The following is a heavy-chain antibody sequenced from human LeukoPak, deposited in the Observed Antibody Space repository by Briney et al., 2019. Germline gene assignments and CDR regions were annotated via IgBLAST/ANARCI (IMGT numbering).Heavy chain of an antibody. CDR2: INHSGST. CDR1: GGSISSYY. D-gene: IGHD6-13*01. J-gene: IGHJ5*02. V-gene: IGHV4-34*01. CDR3: ARGGGSSWYWFDP. Sequence: SETLSLTCTVSGGSISSYYWSWIRQPPGKGLEWIGEINHSGSTNYNPSLKSRVTISVDTSKNQFSLKLSSVTAADTAVYYCARGGGSSWYWFDPWGQGTLVTVSS.